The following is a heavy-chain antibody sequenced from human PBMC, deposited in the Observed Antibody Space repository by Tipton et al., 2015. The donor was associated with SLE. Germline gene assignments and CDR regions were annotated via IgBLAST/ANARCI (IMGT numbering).Heavy chain of an antibody. CDR3: ARDQRTVAGRGYFDY. D-gene: IGHD6-19*01. Sequence: TLSLTCAVYGGSFSGYYWSWIRQSPGKGLEWIGEINHSGSTNYNPSLKSRVTISVDTSKKQFSLKVSSVTAADTAVYYCARDQRTVAGRGYFDYWGQGTLATVSS. CDR1: GGSFSGYY. V-gene: IGHV4-34*01. CDR2: INHSGST. J-gene: IGHJ4*02.